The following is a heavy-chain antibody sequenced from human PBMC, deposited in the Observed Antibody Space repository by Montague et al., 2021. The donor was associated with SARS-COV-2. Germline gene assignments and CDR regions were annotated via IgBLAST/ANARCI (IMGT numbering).Heavy chain of an antibody. CDR3: ARVPFVGRPVMNYCYGMDV. V-gene: IGHV4-59*01. CDR1: GGSISSYY. D-gene: IGHD3-16*01. J-gene: IGHJ6*02. CDR2: IYYNGNT. Sequence: SETLSLTCTVSGGSISSYYWSWIRQPPGKGLEWIGYIYYNGNTNYNPSLKSRVTISVDTSKNQFSLKLSSVTAADTAVYYCARVPFVGRPVMNYCYGMDVWGQGTTVTVSS.